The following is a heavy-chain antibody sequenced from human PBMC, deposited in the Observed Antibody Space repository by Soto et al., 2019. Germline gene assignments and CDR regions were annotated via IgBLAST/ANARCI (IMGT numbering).Heavy chain of an antibody. D-gene: IGHD2-8*01. Sequence: QVQLVQSGAEVKKPGASVKVSCKASGYTFTSYYISWVRQAPGQGLEWMGWISAYNGNTNYAQKLQGTVTMTTDTATSTACRERRSLRSDDTAVYYCARANPPMGVWGQGTTFTVSS. CDR2: ISAYNGNT. CDR1: GYTFTSYY. J-gene: IGHJ6*02. CDR3: ARANPPMGV. V-gene: IGHV1-18*01.